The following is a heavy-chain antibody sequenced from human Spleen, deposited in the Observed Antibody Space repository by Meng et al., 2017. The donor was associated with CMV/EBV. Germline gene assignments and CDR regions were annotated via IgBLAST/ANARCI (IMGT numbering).Heavy chain of an antibody. CDR2: IIPIFGTT. Sequence: SVKVSCKTSGGTFSTHAISWVRRAPGQGLEWMGGIIPIFGTTNSAQKFQGRVTITTDESTSTVYMEVSSLRSEDTAVYYCATSQIAAPDTPIFRYYGMDVWGQGTTVTVSS. CDR1: GGTFSTHA. CDR3: ATSQIAAPDTPIFRYYGMDV. J-gene: IGHJ6*02. V-gene: IGHV1-69*05. D-gene: IGHD6-13*01.